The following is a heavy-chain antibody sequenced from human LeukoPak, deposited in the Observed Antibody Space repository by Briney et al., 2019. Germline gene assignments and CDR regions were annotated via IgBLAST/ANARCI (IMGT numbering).Heavy chain of an antibody. V-gene: IGHV1-2*06. CDR3: ARDYSSAWYDWYFDL. Sequence: ASVKVSCKASGYTFTGYYMHWVRQAPGQGLEWMGRINPNSGGTNYAQKFQGRVTMTRDTSISTAYMELSRLRSDDTAVYYCARDYSSAWYDWYFDLWGRGTLVTVSS. CDR2: INPNSGGT. CDR1: GYTFTGYY. J-gene: IGHJ2*01. D-gene: IGHD6-19*01.